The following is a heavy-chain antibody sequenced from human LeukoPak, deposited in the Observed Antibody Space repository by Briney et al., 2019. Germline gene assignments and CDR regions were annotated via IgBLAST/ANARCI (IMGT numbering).Heavy chain of an antibody. J-gene: IGHJ6*03. CDR1: GGSISSYY. CDR3: ARGQSGYDPYYYYYMDV. Sequence: PSETLSLTCTVSGGSISSYYWSWIRQPPGKGLEWIGYIYYSGSTNYNPSLKSRGTISVDTSKNQFSLKLSSVTAADTAVYYCARGQSGYDPYYYYYMDVWGKGTTVTVSS. D-gene: IGHD5-12*01. CDR2: IYYSGST. V-gene: IGHV4-59*01.